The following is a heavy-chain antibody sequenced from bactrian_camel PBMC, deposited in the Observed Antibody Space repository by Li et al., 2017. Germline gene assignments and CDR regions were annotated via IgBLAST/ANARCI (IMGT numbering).Heavy chain of an antibody. D-gene: IGHD2*01. V-gene: IGHV3S25*01. CDR3: LRVYVYSWVD. CDR2: SSSGALSL. Sequence: LVESGGGLVQPGGSLRLSCAASGFTFTNYWMHWVRQGPGTGLEWVSSSSSGALSLVYADSVKGRFTISRDNAKNTVYLQMNSLKPEDTAVYYCLRVYVYSWVDWGQGTQVTVS. J-gene: IGHJ4*01. CDR1: GFTFTNYW.